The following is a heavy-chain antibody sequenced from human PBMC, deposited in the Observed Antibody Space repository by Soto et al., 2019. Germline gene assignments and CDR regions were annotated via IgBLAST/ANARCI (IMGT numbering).Heavy chain of an antibody. D-gene: IGHD5-18*01. Sequence: GGSLRLSCAASGFTFSSYAMSWVRQAPGKGLEWVSAISGSGGSTYYADSVKGRFTISRDNSKNTLYLQMNSLRAEDTAVYYCAKNVVPSIQLWLLIDYWGQGTLVTVSS. J-gene: IGHJ4*02. V-gene: IGHV3-23*01. CDR2: ISGSGGST. CDR3: AKNVVPSIQLWLLIDY. CDR1: GFTFSSYA.